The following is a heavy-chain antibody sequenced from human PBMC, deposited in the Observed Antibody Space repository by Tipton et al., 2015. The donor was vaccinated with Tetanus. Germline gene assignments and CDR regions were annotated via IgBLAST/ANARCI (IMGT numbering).Heavy chain of an antibody. CDR2: IYYSGST. CDR3: ARSKESPYSSSLGDDY. J-gene: IGHJ4*02. Sequence: TLSLTCTVSGGSISSSSYYWGWIRQPPGKGLEWIGSIYYSGSTYYNPSLKSRVTISVDTSKNQFSLKLSSVTAADTAVYYCARSKESPYSSSLGDDYWGQGTLVTVSS. V-gene: IGHV4-39*07. CDR1: GGSISSSSYY. D-gene: IGHD6-6*01.